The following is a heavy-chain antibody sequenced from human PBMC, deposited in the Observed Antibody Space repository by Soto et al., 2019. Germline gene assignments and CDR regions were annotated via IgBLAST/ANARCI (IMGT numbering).Heavy chain of an antibody. CDR2: ISSSSSYI. D-gene: IGHD2-15*01. CDR3: ARVIGLRSLGSGWFDP. CDR1: GFTFSSYS. Sequence: PGGSLRLSCAASGFTFSSYSMNWVRQAPGKGLEWVSSISSSSSYIYYADSVKGRFTISRDNAKNSLYLQMNSLRAEDTAVYYCARVIGLRSLGSGWFDPWGQGTLVTVSS. V-gene: IGHV3-21*01. J-gene: IGHJ5*02.